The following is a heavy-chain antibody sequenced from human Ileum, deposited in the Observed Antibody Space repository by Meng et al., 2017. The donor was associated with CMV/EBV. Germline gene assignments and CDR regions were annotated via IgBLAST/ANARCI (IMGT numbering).Heavy chain of an antibody. CDR2: IKNKPNGATT. CDR1: GFTFSSPW. Sequence: SCAAAGFTFSSPWMNWVRQAPGKGLEWVGRIKNKPNGATTDYAAPVKGRFTISGDDSKNMLYLQMNSLKTEDTAVYYCATENYGLVDWGQGTLVTVSS. V-gene: IGHV3-15*07. CDR3: ATENYGLVD. J-gene: IGHJ4*02. D-gene: IGHD4-17*01.